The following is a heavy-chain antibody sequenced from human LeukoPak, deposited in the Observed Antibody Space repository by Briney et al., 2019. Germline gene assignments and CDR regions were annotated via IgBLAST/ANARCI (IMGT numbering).Heavy chain of an antibody. D-gene: IGHD2-2*02. V-gene: IGHV4-34*01. Sequence: SETLSLTCAVYGGSFSGYYWSWIRQPPGKGLERIGEINHSGSTNYNPSLKSRVTISVDTSKNQFSLKLSSVTAADTAVYYCARVNQRGYCSSTSCYTWFDPWGQGTLVTVSS. CDR2: INHSGST. CDR3: ARVNQRGYCSSTSCYTWFDP. CDR1: GGSFSGYY. J-gene: IGHJ5*02.